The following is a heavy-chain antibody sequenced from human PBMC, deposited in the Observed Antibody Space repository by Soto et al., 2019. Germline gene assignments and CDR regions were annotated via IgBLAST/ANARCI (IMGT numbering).Heavy chain of an antibody. J-gene: IGHJ4*02. CDR1: GFTFSGYS. CDR2: ISSSSTTI. Sequence: EVQLVESGGGLVQPGGSLRLSCAASGFTFSGYSMNWVRQAPGKGLEWISYISSSSTTIYYADSVKGRFTISRDNAERSLYLQMNSLRAEDTAVYYCAREGTTYSSAWTRVLGYWGQGTLVTVSS. D-gene: IGHD6-19*01. CDR3: AREGTTYSSAWTRVLGY. V-gene: IGHV3-48*01.